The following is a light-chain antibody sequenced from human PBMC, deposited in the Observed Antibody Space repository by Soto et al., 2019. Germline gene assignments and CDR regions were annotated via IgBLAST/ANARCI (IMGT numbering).Light chain of an antibody. CDR1: QDISNY. J-gene: IGKJ4*01. CDR3: EKPHAAPLT. Sequence: MQVTQAGSARSAWGGEIVTITCRSSQDISNYLTWYQQKPGKVPKLLIYTSSTLQSGVPSRFSGSGHGTAFNLNLRTLQPDDAAPHYCEKPHAAPLTLAGGTKVDIK. V-gene: IGKV1-27*01. CDR2: TSS.